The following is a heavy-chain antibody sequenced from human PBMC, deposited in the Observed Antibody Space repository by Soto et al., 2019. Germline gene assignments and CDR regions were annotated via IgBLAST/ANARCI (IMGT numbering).Heavy chain of an antibody. J-gene: IGHJ6*02. Sequence: GESLKISCNGSGYSFTTYWIGWVRQMPGKGLEGMVIIYPGDSDTRYSPSFQGQVTISADKSINTTYLQWSSLKASDTAIYYCARQASAGKNYYAMDVWGQGTTVTVSS. D-gene: IGHD6-13*01. CDR2: IYPGDSDT. CDR3: ARQASAGKNYYAMDV. V-gene: IGHV5-51*01. CDR1: GYSFTTYW.